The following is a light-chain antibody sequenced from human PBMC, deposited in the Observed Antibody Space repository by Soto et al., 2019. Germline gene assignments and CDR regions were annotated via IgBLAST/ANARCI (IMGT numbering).Light chain of an antibody. V-gene: IGKV1-27*01. Sequence: DIQMTQSPSSLSASVGDRGTITCRASEDMSNYLAWYQQKPGKVPKLLIYGASTLQSGVPSRFSGSGSGTDFTLTISSLQTEDVATYYCQNYNRAPWTFCQGTKGESK. CDR2: GAS. CDR3: QNYNRAPWT. J-gene: IGKJ1*01. CDR1: EDMSNY.